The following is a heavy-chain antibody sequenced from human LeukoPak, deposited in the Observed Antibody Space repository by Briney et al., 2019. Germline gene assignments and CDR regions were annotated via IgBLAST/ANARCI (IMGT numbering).Heavy chain of an antibody. CDR2: IYLYRTT. Sequence: PPETLSLTCSVSIGSISSSKWWSWGRQSPGEGLGWVGEIYLYRTTNYKPSFTSRVTMSVDRSRNQFSLKLTSVTAEDTAVYYCARQKWEQQGRDYYFNGLDVWGPGTTVIVSS. D-gene: IGHD1/OR15-1a*01. CDR3: ARQKWEQQGRDYYFNGLDV. V-gene: IGHV4-4*03. J-gene: IGHJ6*02. CDR1: IGSISSSKW.